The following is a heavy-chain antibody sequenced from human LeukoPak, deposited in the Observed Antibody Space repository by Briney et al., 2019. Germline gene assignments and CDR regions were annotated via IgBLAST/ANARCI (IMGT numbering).Heavy chain of an antibody. V-gene: IGHV1-69*05. D-gene: IGHD3-22*01. J-gene: IGHJ4*02. CDR2: IIPIFGTP. CDR1: GGTLSSYA. CDR3: PRIYYDTSGYFDY. Sequence: SVKFSCKASGGTLSSYAISWVRQAPGQGLEWMGGIIPIFGTPNYAQKFQADVTMPTDEPRRQAYLDRITAGYQTTAVYYCPRIYYDTSGYFDYWAREPWSPSPQ.